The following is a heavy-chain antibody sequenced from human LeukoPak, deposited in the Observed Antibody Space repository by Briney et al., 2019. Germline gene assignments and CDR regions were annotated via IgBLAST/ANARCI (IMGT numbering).Heavy chain of an antibody. CDR1: GDSVSSNSAG. CDR2: TYYRSKWYN. V-gene: IGHV6-1*01. J-gene: IGHJ5*02. Sequence: SQTLSFTCAISGDSVSSNSAGWSWIRQSPSRGLEWLGRTYYRSKWYNDYAISVKSRITINPDTSKNQFSLQLNSVTPEDTAVYYCARGGGAIATWGQGTLVTVSS. D-gene: IGHD3-16*01. CDR3: ARGGGAIAT.